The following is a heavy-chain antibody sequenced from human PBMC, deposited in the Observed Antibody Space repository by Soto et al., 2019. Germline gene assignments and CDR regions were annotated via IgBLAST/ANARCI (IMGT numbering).Heavy chain of an antibody. Sequence: GGSLRLSCAASGFTFSSYGMHWFRQAPGKGLEWAAVIWYDGSNKYYADSVKGRFTISRDNSKNTLYLQMNSLRAEDTAVYYCARDVRWVSDYLFDYWGQGTLVTVSS. CDR3: ARDVRWVSDYLFDY. V-gene: IGHV3-33*01. CDR2: IWYDGSNK. D-gene: IGHD4-17*01. CDR1: GFTFSSYG. J-gene: IGHJ4*02.